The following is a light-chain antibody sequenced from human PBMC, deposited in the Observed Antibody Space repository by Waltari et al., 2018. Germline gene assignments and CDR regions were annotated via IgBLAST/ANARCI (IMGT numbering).Light chain of an antibody. CDR2: CVS. CDR3: SSYTRSGVV. Sequence: SALTQPASVSGSPGQALTLSCTGTGSYVGGYAYVSWYQQYPGKAPTLIIYCVSNRPAGVSNRVAGSKAENTAPLTISGLQAEDESVYYCSSYTRSGVVFGGGTKLTVL. V-gene: IGLV2-14*01. J-gene: IGLJ2*01. CDR1: GSYVGGYAY.